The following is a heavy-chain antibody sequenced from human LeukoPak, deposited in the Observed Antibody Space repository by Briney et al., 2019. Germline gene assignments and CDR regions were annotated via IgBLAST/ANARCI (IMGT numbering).Heavy chain of an antibody. CDR2: INPNSGGT. CDR1: GYTFTGDY. J-gene: IGHJ5*02. D-gene: IGHD2-21*02. CDR3: ARPEIPINCGGDCYFNWFDP. Sequence: GATVTVSCMASGYTFTGDYMHWVRQAHAPGREWMGRINPNSGGTNYVQTFQGRATMARDTSISTGYMELSRLRSDDTAVYYCARPEIPINCGGDCYFNWFDPWGQGTLVTVSS. V-gene: IGHV1-2*06.